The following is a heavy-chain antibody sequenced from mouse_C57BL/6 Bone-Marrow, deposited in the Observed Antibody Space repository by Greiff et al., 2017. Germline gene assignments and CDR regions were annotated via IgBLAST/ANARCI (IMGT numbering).Heavy chain of an antibody. CDR1: GYTFTSYW. CDR2: IDPSDSYT. Sequence: QVQLQQPGAELVMPGASVKLSCKASGYTFTSYWMHWVKQRPGQGLEWIGEIDPSDSYTNYNQKFKGKSTLTVDKSSSTAYMHLSSLTSEDSAVYYCARSCFDGYPYWGQGTTLTVSS. CDR3: ARSCFDGYPY. J-gene: IGHJ2*01. D-gene: IGHD2-3*01. V-gene: IGHV1-69*01.